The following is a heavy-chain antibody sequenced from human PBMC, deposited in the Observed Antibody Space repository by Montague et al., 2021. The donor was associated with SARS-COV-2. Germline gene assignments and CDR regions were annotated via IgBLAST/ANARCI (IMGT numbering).Heavy chain of an antibody. CDR1: GDSVAGHRPR. V-gene: IGHV6-1*01. J-gene: IGHJ6*02. Sequence: CAISGDSVAGHRPRSDGHTLSPSHRLKWLGGTCYKNKWYNDYAVSVRGRVTINPDTSKNQFSLQLNSVTPEDTAIYYCTSGREGNYNVMDVWGQGTTVTVSS. CDR2: TCYKNKWYN. CDR3: TSGREGNYNVMDV. D-gene: IGHD1-1*01.